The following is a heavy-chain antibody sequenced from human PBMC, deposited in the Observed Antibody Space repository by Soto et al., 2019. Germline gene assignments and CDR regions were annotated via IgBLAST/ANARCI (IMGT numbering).Heavy chain of an antibody. V-gene: IGHV3-7*01. D-gene: IGHD7-27*01. Sequence: EVPLVESGGGLVQPGGSLRLSCADSGITFTRYCRSWVRQAPGKGPVWVATIKLDGGEKFYVDSVKGRFTISRDNAKNSLYLQINSLRAEDTGVYYCAGEAWATFDYWGQGTLVTVSS. CDR2: IKLDGGEK. CDR1: GITFTRYC. CDR3: AGEAWATFDY. J-gene: IGHJ4*02.